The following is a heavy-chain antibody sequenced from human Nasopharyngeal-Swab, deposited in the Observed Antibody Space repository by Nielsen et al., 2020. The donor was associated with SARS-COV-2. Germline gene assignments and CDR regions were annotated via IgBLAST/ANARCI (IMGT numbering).Heavy chain of an antibody. CDR2: ISYDGSNK. CDR3: ARDQYSYGAYQIDY. V-gene: IGHV3-30*03. D-gene: IGHD5-18*01. CDR1: GFTFSSYG. J-gene: IGHJ4*02. Sequence: GESLKISCAASGFTFSSYGMHWVRQAPGKGLEWVAVISYDGSNKYYADSVKGRFTISRDNSKNTLYLQMNSLRAEDTAVHYCARDQYSYGAYQIDYWGQGTLVTVSS.